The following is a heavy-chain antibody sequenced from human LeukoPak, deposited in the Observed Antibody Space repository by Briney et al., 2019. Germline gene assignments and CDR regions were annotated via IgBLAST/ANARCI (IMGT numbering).Heavy chain of an antibody. CDR2: INPNSGGT. Sequence: SASVKVSCMPAGYTFTGYYMHWVRQAPGQWREWMGWINPNSGGTNYAQKFQGRVTMTRDTSISTAYMELSRLRSDDTAVYYCARAPGYQLLGYYYYYMDVWGKGTTVTVSS. V-gene: IGHV1-2*02. CDR3: ARAPGYQLLGYYYYYMDV. CDR1: GYTFTGYY. D-gene: IGHD2-2*01. J-gene: IGHJ6*03.